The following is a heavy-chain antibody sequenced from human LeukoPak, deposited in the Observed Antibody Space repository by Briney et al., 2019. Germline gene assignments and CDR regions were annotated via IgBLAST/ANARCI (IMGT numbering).Heavy chain of an antibody. CDR1: GGTFSSYA. CDR2: IIPILGIA. J-gene: IGHJ4*02. CDR3: ARDRVGITGTKDY. V-gene: IGHV1-69*04. Sequence: SVKVSCKASGGTFSSYAIGWVRQAPGQGLEWMGRIIPILGIANYAQKFQGRVTITADKSTSTAYMELSSLRSEDTAVYYCARDRVGITGTKDYWGQGTLVTVSS. D-gene: IGHD1-20*01.